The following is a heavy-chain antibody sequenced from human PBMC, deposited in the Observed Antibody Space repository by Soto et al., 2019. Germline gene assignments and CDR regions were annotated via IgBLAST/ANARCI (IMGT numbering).Heavy chain of an antibody. CDR3: ARGRYGDY. V-gene: IGHV1-18*01. CDR2: ISAHNGNT. J-gene: IGHJ4*02. Sequence: QVHLVQSGAEVKKPGASVKVSCKASGYTFTSYGITWVRQAPGQGLEWMGWISAHNGNTDYTQKLQGRDSVPRYTSTNTAYMELRRLISDDTAVYYCARGRYGDYWGQGALVTVSS. D-gene: IGHD1-1*01. CDR1: GYTFTSYG.